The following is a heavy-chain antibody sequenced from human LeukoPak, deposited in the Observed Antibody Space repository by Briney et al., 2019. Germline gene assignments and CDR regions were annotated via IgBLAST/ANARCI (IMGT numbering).Heavy chain of an antibody. Sequence: GGSLRLSCAASGFTLSSYSMNWVRQAPGKGLEWASSISGSSSYIYYADSVKGRFTISRDNAKNSLYLQMNSLRAEDTAVYYCARDFEMGATTHFDYWGQRTLVTVSS. CDR2: ISGSSSYI. V-gene: IGHV3-21*01. CDR1: GFTLSSYS. J-gene: IGHJ4*02. CDR3: ARDFEMGATTHFDY. D-gene: IGHD1-26*01.